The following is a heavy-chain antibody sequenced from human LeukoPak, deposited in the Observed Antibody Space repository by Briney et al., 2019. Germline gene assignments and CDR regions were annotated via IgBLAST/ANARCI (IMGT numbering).Heavy chain of an antibody. J-gene: IGHJ6*01. V-gene: IGHV3-48*03. CDR3: AELGITMIGGV. CDR2: ITSSDSTT. Sequence: GGSLRLSCVASGFTFSSYEMNWVRQAPGKGLEWLSYITSSDSTTHYADSVKGRFTISRDDAQNSLYLQMNSLRVEDTAVYYCAELGITMIGGVWGKGTTVTISS. CDR1: GFTFSSYE. D-gene: IGHD3-10*02.